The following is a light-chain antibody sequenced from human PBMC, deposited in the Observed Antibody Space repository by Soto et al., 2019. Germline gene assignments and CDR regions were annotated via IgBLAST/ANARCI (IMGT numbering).Light chain of an antibody. J-gene: IGKJ1*01. CDR1: QPVNNN. V-gene: IGKV3-15*01. CDR3: QQYNSYSWT. CDR2: DAS. Sequence: IVMAQAPATLSVSPGDRATLSCRSSQPVNNNLAWYQHKPGQAPRLLISDASTRATGIPARFSGSGSGTEFTLTISSLQPDDFATYYCQQYNSYSWTFGQGTKVDIK.